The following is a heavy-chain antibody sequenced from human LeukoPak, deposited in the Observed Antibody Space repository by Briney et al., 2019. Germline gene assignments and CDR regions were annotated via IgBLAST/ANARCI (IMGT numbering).Heavy chain of an antibody. Sequence: GGSLRLSCAASGFTFSSYEMNWVRQAPGKGLEWVSYISSSGSTIYYADSVKGRFTISRDNAKNSLYLQMNRLRAEDTAVYYCARGYLEVGATLFDYWGQGTLVTVSS. D-gene: IGHD1-26*01. CDR3: ARGYLEVGATLFDY. CDR1: GFTFSSYE. CDR2: ISSSGSTI. J-gene: IGHJ4*02. V-gene: IGHV3-48*03.